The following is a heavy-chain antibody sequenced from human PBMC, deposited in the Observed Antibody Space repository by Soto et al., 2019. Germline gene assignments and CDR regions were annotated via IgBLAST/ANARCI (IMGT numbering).Heavy chain of an antibody. CDR2: TNTDGSST. D-gene: IGHD6-19*01. Sequence: EVQLVDSGGGLVQPGGSLRLSCAASEFTFSSYWMHWVRQAPGKGLVWVSRTNTDGSSTGYADSVKGRFSISRDNAKNTLYLQMNSLRAEDTAVYYCAREGGWIDYWGQGTLVTVSS. V-gene: IGHV3-74*01. CDR1: EFTFSSYW. CDR3: AREGGWIDY. J-gene: IGHJ4*02.